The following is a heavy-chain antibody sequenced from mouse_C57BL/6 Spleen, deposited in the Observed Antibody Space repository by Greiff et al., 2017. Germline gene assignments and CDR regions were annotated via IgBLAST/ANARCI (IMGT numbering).Heavy chain of an antibody. CDR3: AGVYGSSYVGAMDY. CDR1: GYSFTDYN. CDR2: INPNYGTT. Sequence: VQLQQSGPELVKPGASVKISCKASGYSFTDYNMNWVKQSNGKSLEWIGVINPNYGTTSYNQKFKGKATLTVDQSSSTAYMQLNSLTSEDSAVYYCAGVYGSSYVGAMDYWGQGTSVTVSS. V-gene: IGHV1-39*01. D-gene: IGHD1-1*01. J-gene: IGHJ4*01.